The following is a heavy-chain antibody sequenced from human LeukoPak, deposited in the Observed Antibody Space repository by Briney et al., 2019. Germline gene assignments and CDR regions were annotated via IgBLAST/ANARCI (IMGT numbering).Heavy chain of an antibody. D-gene: IGHD3-10*01. CDR2: IYYSGST. V-gene: IGHV4-31*03. CDR3: ARDHYYGSGSYYQPPYGMDV. J-gene: IGHJ6*02. CDR1: GGSISSGGYS. Sequence: SETLSLTCTVSGGSISSGGYSWSWIRQHPGKGLEWIGYIYYSGSTYHNPSLKSRVTISIDTSKNQFSLKLSSVTAADTAVYYCARDHYYGSGSYYQPPYGMDVWGQGTTVTVSS.